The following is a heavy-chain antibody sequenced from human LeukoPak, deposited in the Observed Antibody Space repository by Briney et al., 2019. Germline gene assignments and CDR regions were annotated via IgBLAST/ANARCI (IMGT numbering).Heavy chain of an antibody. V-gene: IGHV1-2*02. J-gene: IGHJ4*02. CDR2: INPNSGGT. CDR1: GYTFTGYY. CDR3: ARGRGNYDSSGFDY. D-gene: IGHD3-22*01. Sequence: ASVKVSCKASGYTFTGYYMHWVRQAPGQGLEWMGWINPNSGGTNYAQKFQGRVTMTRDTSISTAYMELSRLRSDDTAVYYCARGRGNYDSSGFDYWGQGTLVTVSS.